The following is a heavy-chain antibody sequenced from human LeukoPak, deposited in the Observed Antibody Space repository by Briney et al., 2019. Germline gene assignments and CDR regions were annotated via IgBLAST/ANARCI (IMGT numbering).Heavy chain of an antibody. CDR1: GFTFDDYA. Sequence: QPGGSLRLSCAASGFTFDDYAMHWVRQAPGKGLEWVSGISWNSGSIGYADSVKGRFTISRDNAKNSLYLQMNSLRAEDTALYYCAKDIKSAVAGTVVDYWGQGTLVTVSS. D-gene: IGHD6-19*01. CDR2: ISWNSGSI. V-gene: IGHV3-9*01. J-gene: IGHJ4*02. CDR3: AKDIKSAVAGTVVDY.